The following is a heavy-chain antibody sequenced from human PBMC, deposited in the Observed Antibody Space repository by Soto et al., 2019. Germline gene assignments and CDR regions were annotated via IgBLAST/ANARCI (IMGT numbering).Heavy chain of an antibody. J-gene: IGHJ4*02. CDR1: GGSFSGYY. D-gene: IGHD3-22*01. CDR2: INHSGST. CDR3: ARDRSYYYDSSGFYGFDY. Sequence: SETLSLTCAVYGGSFSGYYRSWIRQPPGKGLEWIGEINHSGSTNYNPSLKSRVTISVDTSKNQFSLKLSSVTAADTAVYYCARDRSYYYDSSGFYGFDYWGQGTLVTVS. V-gene: IGHV4-34*01.